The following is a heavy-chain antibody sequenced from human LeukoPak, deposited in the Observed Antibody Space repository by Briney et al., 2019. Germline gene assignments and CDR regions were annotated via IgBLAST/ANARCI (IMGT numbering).Heavy chain of an antibody. J-gene: IGHJ4*02. V-gene: IGHV1-8*01. CDR3: ATDPRSGIVAPDY. CDR2: MNPNSGNT. D-gene: IGHD2-15*01. CDR1: GYTFTSYD. Sequence: GASVKVSCKASGYTFTSYDINWVRQATGQGLEWMGWMNPNSGNTGYAQKFQGRVTMTEDTSTDTAYMELSSLRSEDTAVYYCATDPRSGIVAPDYWGQGTLVTVSS.